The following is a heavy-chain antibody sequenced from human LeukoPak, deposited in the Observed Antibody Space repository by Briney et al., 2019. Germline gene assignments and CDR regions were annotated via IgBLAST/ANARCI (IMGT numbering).Heavy chain of an antibody. J-gene: IGHJ4*02. CDR1: GFTFNSYS. CDR3: ARDRVSTPMDAFDY. CDR2: ISSSSSYI. V-gene: IGHV3-21*01. D-gene: IGHD5-18*01. Sequence: PRGSLKVSCAASGFTFNSYSMNWVRQAPGKGLEWVSSISSSSSYIYYADLVKGRVTISRDNAKNSLYLEMNSLRAEDTAVYYCARDRVSTPMDAFDYWGQGNLGSVSS.